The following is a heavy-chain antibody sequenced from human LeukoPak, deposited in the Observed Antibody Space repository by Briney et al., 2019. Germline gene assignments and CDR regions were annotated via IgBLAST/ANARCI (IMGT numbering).Heavy chain of an antibody. CDR2: IIPILGIA. J-gene: IGHJ4*02. Sequence: ASVKVSCKASGGTFSSYAISWVRQAPGQGLEWMGRIIPILGIANYAQKFQGRVTITADKSTSTAYMELSSLRSEDTAVCYCARGTGYYDYWGQGTLVTVSS. CDR3: ARGTGYYDY. CDR1: GGTFSSYA. D-gene: IGHD3-9*01. V-gene: IGHV1-69*04.